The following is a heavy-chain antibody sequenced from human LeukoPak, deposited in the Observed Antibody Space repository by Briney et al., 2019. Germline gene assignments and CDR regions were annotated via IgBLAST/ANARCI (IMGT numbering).Heavy chain of an antibody. D-gene: IGHD3-9*01. CDR1: GYSLSTYW. CDR3: ARPSYYDTNY. V-gene: IGHV5-51*01. CDR2: IYPGDSDT. Sequence: GESLKISCKGSGYSLSTYWIGWVRQMPGKGLEWMGIIYPGDSDTRYSPSFQGQVTISADKSISTAYLQWSSLKASDTAMYYCARPSYYDTNYWGQGTLVTVSS. J-gene: IGHJ4*02.